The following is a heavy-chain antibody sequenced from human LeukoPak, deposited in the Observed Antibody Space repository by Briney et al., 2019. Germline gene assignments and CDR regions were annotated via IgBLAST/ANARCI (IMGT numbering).Heavy chain of an antibody. CDR3: ATGVGYR. Sequence: GSLRLSCAASGFSFSNYWLHWVRQAPGKGPVWVSRINPDGTYTSYADSVKGRFTISRDNAKNTLYLQMNNLGAEDSAVYYCATGVGYRWGQGTRVTVSS. J-gene: IGHJ4*02. V-gene: IGHV3-74*01. D-gene: IGHD5-12*01. CDR2: INPDGTYT. CDR1: GFSFSNYW.